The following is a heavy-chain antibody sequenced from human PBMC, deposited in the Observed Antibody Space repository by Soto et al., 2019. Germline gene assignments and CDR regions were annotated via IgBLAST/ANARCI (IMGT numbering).Heavy chain of an antibody. D-gene: IGHD3-10*01. CDR1: EFTVSSNY. Sequence: EVQLVESGGGLVQPGGSLRLSCVPSEFTVSSNYMSWVRQAPGKGLEWVSILYPGGATDYADSVRGRFTISRDNSKNTLYLQMHSLRVEDTAVYYCARDRFGWGQGTLVTVSS. CDR3: ARDRFG. J-gene: IGHJ4*02. CDR2: LYPGGAT. V-gene: IGHV3-66*01.